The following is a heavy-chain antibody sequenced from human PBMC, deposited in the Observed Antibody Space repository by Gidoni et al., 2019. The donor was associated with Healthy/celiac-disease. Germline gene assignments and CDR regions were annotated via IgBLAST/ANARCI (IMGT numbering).Heavy chain of an antibody. Sequence: EVQLVESGGGLVKPGGSLRLSCAASGFTFSNAWMRWVRQAPGKGLEWVGRIKSKTDGGTTDYAAPVKGRFTISRDDSKNTLYLQMNSLKTEDTAVYYCTTYSSGYYAPVYYYGMDVWGQGTTVTVSS. CDR2: IKSKTDGGTT. D-gene: IGHD3-22*01. V-gene: IGHV3-15*01. J-gene: IGHJ6*02. CDR3: TTYSSGYYAPVYYYGMDV. CDR1: GFTFSNAW.